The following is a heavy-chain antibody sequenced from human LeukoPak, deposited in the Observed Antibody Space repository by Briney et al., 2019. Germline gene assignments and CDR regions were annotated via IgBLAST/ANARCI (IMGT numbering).Heavy chain of an antibody. J-gene: IGHJ6*04. D-gene: IGHD3-10*02. Sequence: QSGGSLRLSCAASGFTFSSYEVNWVRQAPGKGLEWVSYISSSGSTIYYADSVKGRFTISRDNAKNSLYLQMNSLRAEDTAVYYYAELGITMIGGVWGEGTTVTISS. CDR2: ISSSGSTI. CDR1: GFTFSSYE. CDR3: AELGITMIGGV. V-gene: IGHV3-48*03.